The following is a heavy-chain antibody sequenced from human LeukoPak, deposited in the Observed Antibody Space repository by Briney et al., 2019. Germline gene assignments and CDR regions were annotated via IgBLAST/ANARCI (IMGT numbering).Heavy chain of an antibody. D-gene: IGHD3-10*01. J-gene: IGHJ4*02. Sequence: PGGSLRLSCAASGFSFSSYSMNWVRQAPGKGLEWVSAISGSGGSTYYADSVKGRFTISRDNSKNTLYLQMNSLRAEDTAVYYCAKDRNYYGSGSYYNLQIGDYWGQGTLVTVSS. V-gene: IGHV3-23*01. CDR3: AKDRNYYGSGSYYNLQIGDY. CDR2: ISGSGGST. CDR1: GFSFSSYS.